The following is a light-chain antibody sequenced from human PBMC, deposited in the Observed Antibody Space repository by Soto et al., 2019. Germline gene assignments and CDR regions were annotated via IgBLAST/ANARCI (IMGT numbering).Light chain of an antibody. V-gene: IGKV3-20*01. J-gene: IGKJ5*01. Sequence: EIVLTQSPGTLSLSPGERATLSCRASQSVSSSYLAWYQQKPGQAPRLLIYGASSRATGIPARFSGSGSGTDFTLTISRLEPEDFAVYYCQQYGSSPVTFVQGTRLEIK. CDR3: QQYGSSPVT. CDR2: GAS. CDR1: QSVSSSY.